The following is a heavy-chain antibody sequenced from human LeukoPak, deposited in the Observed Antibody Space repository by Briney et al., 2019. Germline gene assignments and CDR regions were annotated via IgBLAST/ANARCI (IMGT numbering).Heavy chain of an antibody. CDR1: GFTFNNYA. Sequence: HPGGSLRLSCAASGFTFNNYAMSWVRQAPGKGLEWVSAIGGSGGSTYYADSVKGRFTISRGNSKNTLYLQMNSLRAEDTAVYYRAKLFGNYDSSGYFWGQGTMVTVSS. CDR2: IGGSGGST. D-gene: IGHD3-22*01. J-gene: IGHJ3*01. V-gene: IGHV3-23*01. CDR3: AKLFGNYDSSGYF.